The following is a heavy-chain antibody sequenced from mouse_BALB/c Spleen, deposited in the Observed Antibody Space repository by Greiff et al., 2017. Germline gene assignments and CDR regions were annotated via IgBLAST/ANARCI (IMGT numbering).Heavy chain of an antibody. V-gene: IGHV3-8*02. Sequence: EVQLQQSGPSLVKPSQTLSLTCSVTGDSITSGYWNWIRNFPGNKLEYMGYISYSGSTYYNPSLKSRISITRDTSKNQYYLQLNSVTTEDTATYYCARRAMMVTTVYWYFDVWGAGTTVTVSS. CDR3: ARRAMMVTTVYWYFDV. D-gene: IGHD2-3*01. J-gene: IGHJ1*01. CDR1: GDSITSGY. CDR2: ISYSGST.